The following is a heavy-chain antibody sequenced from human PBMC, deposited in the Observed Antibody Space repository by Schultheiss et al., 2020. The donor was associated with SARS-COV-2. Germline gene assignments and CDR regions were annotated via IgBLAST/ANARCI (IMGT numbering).Heavy chain of an antibody. J-gene: IGHJ6*02. V-gene: IGHV3-53*05. Sequence: GESLKISCAASGFTFSSYAMHWVRQAPGKGLEWVSVIYSGGSTYYADSVKGRFTISRDNSKNTLYLQMNSLRAEDTAVYYCARVGGWYSSSWYGMDVWGQGTTVTVSS. CDR2: IYSGGST. CDR1: GFTFSSYA. D-gene: IGHD6-13*01. CDR3: ARVGGWYSSSWYGMDV.